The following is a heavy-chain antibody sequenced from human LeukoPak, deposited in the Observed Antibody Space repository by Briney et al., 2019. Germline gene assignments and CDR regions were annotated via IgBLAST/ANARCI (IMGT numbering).Heavy chain of an antibody. CDR2: IDYSGNT. V-gene: IGHV4-59*08. Sequence: PSETLSLTCTVSGDSINSYYWSWIRQSPGKGLKWIGYIDYSGNTNYKPSLKSRVTISLDTSNNQVSLKLSSVTAADTAVYYCARHEAVAGLDYWGQGTLVTVSS. J-gene: IGHJ4*02. D-gene: IGHD6-13*01. CDR1: GDSINSYY. CDR3: ARHEAVAGLDY.